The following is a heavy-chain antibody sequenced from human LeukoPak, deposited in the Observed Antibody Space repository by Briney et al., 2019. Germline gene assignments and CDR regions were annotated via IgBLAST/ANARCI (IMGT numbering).Heavy chain of an antibody. CDR2: ISTSSSYI. Sequence: PGGSLRLSCAASGFTFSNAWMSWVRQAPGKGLEWVSSISTSSSYIHYADSVKGRITISRDNAKKLLYLQMNSLRAEDTAVYYCARGAEGIAASDSNFDYWGQGTLVSVSS. J-gene: IGHJ4*02. CDR1: GFTFSNAW. V-gene: IGHV3-21*01. D-gene: IGHD6-13*01. CDR3: ARGAEGIAASDSNFDY.